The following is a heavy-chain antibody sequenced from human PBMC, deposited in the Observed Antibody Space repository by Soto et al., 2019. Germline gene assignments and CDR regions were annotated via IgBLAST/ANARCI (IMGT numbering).Heavy chain of an antibody. Sequence: EVQLVESGGGVLRPGGSLRLSCAASGFTFDDYGMSWARQVPGKGLEWGSGVNWNGGSTGYADSVKGRFTISRDNAKNSLYLQMNSLRAEDTAFYYCVRGASLNFDYWGQGTLVTVSS. V-gene: IGHV3-20*04. CDR1: GFTFDDYG. CDR3: VRGASLNFDY. J-gene: IGHJ4*02. CDR2: VNWNGGST. D-gene: IGHD1-26*01.